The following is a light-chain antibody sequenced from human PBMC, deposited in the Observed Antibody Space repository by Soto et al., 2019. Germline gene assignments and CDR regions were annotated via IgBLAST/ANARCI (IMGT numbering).Light chain of an antibody. CDR3: AAWDDSLSVV. V-gene: IGLV1-47*01. J-gene: IGLJ2*01. Sequence: QSVLTQPPSASGTPGQRVTISCSGSNSNIRSNYVYWYQQLPGTAPKLLISTNNQRPSGVPDRFSGSKSGTSASLAISGLRSEDEADYYCAAWDDSLSVVFGGGTKLTVL. CDR1: NSNIRSNY. CDR2: TNN.